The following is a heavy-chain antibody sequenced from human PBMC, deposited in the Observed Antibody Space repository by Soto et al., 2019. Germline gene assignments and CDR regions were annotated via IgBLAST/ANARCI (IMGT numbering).Heavy chain of an antibody. CDR2: IYHSGST. V-gene: IGHV4-4*02. D-gene: IGHD3-22*01. CDR1: GGSISSSNW. Sequence: QVQLQESGPGLVKPSGNLSLTCAVSGGSISSSNWWSWVRQPPGKGLEWIGEIYHSGSTNYNPSLKSRVTISVDKSKNQFSLKLSSVTAADTAVYYCARVSLTYYYDSSGQPFDYWGQGTLVTVSS. CDR3: ARVSLTYYYDSSGQPFDY. J-gene: IGHJ4*02.